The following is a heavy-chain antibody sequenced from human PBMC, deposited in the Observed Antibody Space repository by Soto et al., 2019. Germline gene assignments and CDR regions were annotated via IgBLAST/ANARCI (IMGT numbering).Heavy chain of an antibody. CDR3: ARGFDLQYGMDV. Sequence: GGSLRLSCVASGLSLSTYSLNWVRQAPRKGLEWVSYISGSSDTIYYADSVEGRFTISRDNAKNSLYLQMNSLRDDDTAVYFCARGFDLQYGMDVWGQGTTVTVS. CDR2: ISGSSDTI. CDR1: GLSLSTYS. D-gene: IGHD3-10*01. J-gene: IGHJ6*02. V-gene: IGHV3-48*02.